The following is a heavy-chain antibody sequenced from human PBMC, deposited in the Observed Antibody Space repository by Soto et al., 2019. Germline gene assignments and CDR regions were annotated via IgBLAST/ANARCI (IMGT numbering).Heavy chain of an antibody. CDR3: ARADDLGELSPYFDY. V-gene: IGHV3-11*01. J-gene: IGHJ4*02. CDR1: GFTFSDYY. D-gene: IGHD3-16*02. CDR2: ISSSGSTI. Sequence: GGSLRLSCAASGFTFSDYYMSWIRQAPGKGLEWVSYISSSGSTIYYADSVKGRFTISRDNAKNSLYLQMNSLRAEDTAVYYCARADDLGELSPYFDYWGQGTLVTVSS.